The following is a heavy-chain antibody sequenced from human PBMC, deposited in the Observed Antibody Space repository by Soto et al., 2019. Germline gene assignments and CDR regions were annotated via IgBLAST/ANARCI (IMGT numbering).Heavy chain of an antibody. V-gene: IGHV4-59*01. CDR1: DDSISNYY. CDR3: ARLGVMVRGSSNWFDP. J-gene: IGHJ5*02. Sequence: SETLSLTCTVSDDSISNYYWSWIRQPPGKGLEWIGSIYYIGSTNYNPSLKSRVTISVDTSQNELSLKLTSVTAADTAVYYCARLGVMVRGSSNWFDPWGQGTMVTVSS. D-gene: IGHD3-10*01. CDR2: IYYIGST.